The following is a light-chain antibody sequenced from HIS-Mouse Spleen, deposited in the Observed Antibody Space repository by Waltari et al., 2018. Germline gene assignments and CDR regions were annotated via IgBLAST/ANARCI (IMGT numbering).Light chain of an antibody. CDR1: ALPKQY. CDR2: KDS. J-gene: IGLJ3*02. Sequence: SYELTQPPSVSVSPGQTARITCPGDALPKQYAYWYQPKPGQAPVLVIYKDSERPSGIPERFSGSSSGTTVTLTISGVQAEDEADYYCQSADSSGTWVFGGGTKLTVL. V-gene: IGLV3-25*03. CDR3: QSADSSGTWV.